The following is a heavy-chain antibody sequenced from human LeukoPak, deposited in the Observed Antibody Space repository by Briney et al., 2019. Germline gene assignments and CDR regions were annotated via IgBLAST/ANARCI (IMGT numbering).Heavy chain of an antibody. Sequence: SETLSLTCTVSGGSISSYYWSWIRQPPGKGLEWIGYIYTSGSTNYNPSLKSRVTISVDTSKNQFSLKLSSVTAADTAVYYCARGNAHADWSDRPPPPGDYYYYYMDVWGKGTTVTVSS. V-gene: IGHV4-4*09. CDR1: GGSISSYY. J-gene: IGHJ6*03. CDR2: IYTSGST. CDR3: ARGNAHADWSDRPPPPGDYYYYYMDV. D-gene: IGHD1-1*01.